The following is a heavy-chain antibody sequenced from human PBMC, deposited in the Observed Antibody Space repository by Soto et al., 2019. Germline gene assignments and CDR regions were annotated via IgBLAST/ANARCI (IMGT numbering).Heavy chain of an antibody. Sequence: QVQLVQSGAEVKKPGSSVKVSCKASGGTFSNYVVNWVRQAPGQGLEWMGRIIPISGAANYAQKFQGRVTITAEKSTSTSYMELSSLRSEDTAMYYCARDMTRTVVPYFDFWGQGTLVTVSS. CDR3: ARDMTRTVVPYFDF. V-gene: IGHV1-69*06. D-gene: IGHD1-7*01. J-gene: IGHJ4*02. CDR2: IIPISGAA. CDR1: GGTFSNYV.